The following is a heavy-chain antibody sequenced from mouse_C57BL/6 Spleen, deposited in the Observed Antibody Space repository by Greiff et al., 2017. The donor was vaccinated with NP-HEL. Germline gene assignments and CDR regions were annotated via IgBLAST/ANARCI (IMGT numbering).Heavy chain of an antibody. V-gene: IGHV14-4*01. D-gene: IGHD1-1*01. CDR1: GFNIKDDN. Sequence: EVQLQQSGAELVRPGASVKLSCTASGFNIKDDNMHWVKQRPEQGLEWIGWIDPENGATDYASKFQGKATITADTSSNTAYMQLRSLTSEDTAVYYGSISYYNASSYMDYWGQGTTLTVSS. J-gene: IGHJ2*01. CDR3: SISYYNASSYMDY. CDR2: IDPENGAT.